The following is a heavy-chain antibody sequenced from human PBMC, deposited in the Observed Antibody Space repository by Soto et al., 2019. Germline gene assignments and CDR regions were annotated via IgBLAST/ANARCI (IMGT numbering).Heavy chain of an antibody. CDR1: GGTFSNHA. J-gene: IGHJ4*02. D-gene: IGHD3-22*01. V-gene: IGHV1-69*13. Sequence: SVKVSCKASGGTFSNHAVSWVRQAPGQGPEWMGGIIPLSGTTNYVQKFQGRVTITADESTTTAYMELSSLRFDDTAVYYCARGPDRSGFYLFDYWGQGTLVTVSS. CDR3: ARGPDRSGFYLFDY. CDR2: IIPLSGTT.